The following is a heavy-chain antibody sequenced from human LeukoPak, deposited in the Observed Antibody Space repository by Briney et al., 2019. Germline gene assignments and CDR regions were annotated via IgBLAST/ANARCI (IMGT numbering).Heavy chain of an antibody. CDR3: ARSTRRDGYNYPQFDY. CDR1: GYTLTSYA. J-gene: IGHJ4*02. Sequence: GASVKVSCKASGYTLTSYAMHWVRQAPGQRLEWMGWINAGNGNTKYSQKFQGRVTITRDTSASTAYMELSSLRSEDTAVYYCARSTRRDGYNYPQFDYWGQGTLVTVSS. CDR2: INAGNGNT. V-gene: IGHV1-3*01. D-gene: IGHD5-24*01.